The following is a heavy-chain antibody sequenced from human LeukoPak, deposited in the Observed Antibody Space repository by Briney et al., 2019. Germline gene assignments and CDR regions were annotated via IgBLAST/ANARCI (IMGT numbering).Heavy chain of an antibody. CDR1: GFTFSSCG. J-gene: IGHJ5*02. Sequence: GGSLRLSCAASGFTFSSCGMHWVRQAPGKGLEWVANIKQDGSEKYYVDSVKGRFTISRDNAKNSLYLQMNSLRAEDTAVYYCARAYYYGSGSPNWFDPWGQGTLVTVSS. CDR2: IKQDGSEK. CDR3: ARAYYYGSGSPNWFDP. D-gene: IGHD3-10*01. V-gene: IGHV3-7*01.